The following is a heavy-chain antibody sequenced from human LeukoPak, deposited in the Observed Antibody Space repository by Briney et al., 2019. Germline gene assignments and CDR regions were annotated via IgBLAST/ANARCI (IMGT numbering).Heavy chain of an antibody. CDR3: AKLPRSSGLPSS. V-gene: IGHV3-48*03. Sequence: GGSLRLSCAASGFTFSSYEMNWVRQAPGKGLEWVSYISSSGSTIYYADSVKGRFTISRDNSKDTLFLQMNSLRAEDTALYYCAKLPRSSGLPSSWGQGTLVTVSS. CDR2: ISSSGSTI. J-gene: IGHJ5*02. D-gene: IGHD3-22*01. CDR1: GFTFSSYE.